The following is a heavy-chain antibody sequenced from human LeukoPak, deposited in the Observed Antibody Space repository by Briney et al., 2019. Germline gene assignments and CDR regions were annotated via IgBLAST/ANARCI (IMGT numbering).Heavy chain of an antibody. CDR1: GFTVSSNY. D-gene: IGHD6-19*01. CDR3: AKDGLPVAGRKNWFDP. Sequence: GGSLRLSCAASGFTVSSNYMSWVRQAPGKGLEWVSTISVSGANTYYADSVKGRFTISRDNSNNTLYLQMNSLRAEDTALYYCAKDGLPVAGRKNWFDPWGQGALVTVSS. CDR2: ISVSGANT. V-gene: IGHV3-23*01. J-gene: IGHJ5*02.